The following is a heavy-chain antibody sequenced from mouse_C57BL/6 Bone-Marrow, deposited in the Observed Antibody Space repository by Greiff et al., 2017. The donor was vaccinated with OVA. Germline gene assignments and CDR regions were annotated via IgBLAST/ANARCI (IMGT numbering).Heavy chain of an antibody. Sequence: VKLQESGAELVRPGTSVKMSCKASGYTFTNYWIGWAKQRPGHGLEWIGDIYPGGGYTNYNEKFKGKATLTADKSSSTAYMQFSSLTSEDSAIYYCARAYYSNYVFYWYFDVWGTGTTVTVSS. CDR3: ARAYYSNYVFYWYFDV. V-gene: IGHV1-63*01. CDR2: IYPGGGYT. J-gene: IGHJ1*03. CDR1: GYTFTNYW. D-gene: IGHD2-5*01.